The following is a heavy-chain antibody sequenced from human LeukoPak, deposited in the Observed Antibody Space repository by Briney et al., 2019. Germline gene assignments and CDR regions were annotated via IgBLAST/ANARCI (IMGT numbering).Heavy chain of an antibody. D-gene: IGHD2-15*01. V-gene: IGHV3-7*01. CDR3: ATISSPLDY. CDR2: IKKDGSER. CDR1: GFTLSGYW. Sequence: GGSLRLSCAASGFTLSGYWMSWVRQAPGKGLEWVANIKKDGSERYYVDFVKGRFTISRDNAKNSVYLQMNSLRVEDTAMYYCATISSPLDYWGQGTLVTVSS. J-gene: IGHJ4*02.